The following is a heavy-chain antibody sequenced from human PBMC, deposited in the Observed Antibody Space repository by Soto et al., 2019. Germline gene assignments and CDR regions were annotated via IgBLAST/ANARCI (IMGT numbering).Heavy chain of an antibody. CDR1: GGTFSSYA. CDR2: IIPIFGTA. CDR3: ARGASVSSSAGLYNYYYGMDV. D-gene: IGHD6-6*01. J-gene: IGHJ6*02. V-gene: IGHV1-69*13. Sequence: SVKVSCKASGGTFSSYAISWVRQAPGQGLEWMGGIIPIFGTANYAQKFQGRVTITADESTSTAYMELSSLRSEDTAVYYCARGASVSSSAGLYNYYYGMDVWGQGPTVTVSS.